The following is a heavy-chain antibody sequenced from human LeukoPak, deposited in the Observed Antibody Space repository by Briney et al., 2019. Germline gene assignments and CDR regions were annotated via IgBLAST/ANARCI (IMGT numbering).Heavy chain of an antibody. CDR2: IKQDGSEK. D-gene: IGHD3-3*01. J-gene: IGHJ4*02. Sequence: PGGSLRLSCAASGFTFSSYSMNWVRQAPGKGREWVANIKQDGSEKYYVDSVKGRFTISRDNAKNSLYLQMNSLRAEDTAVYYCARVDYDFWSGYYEYYFDYWGQGTLVTVSS. CDR3: ARVDYDFWSGYYEYYFDY. V-gene: IGHV3-7*01. CDR1: GFTFSSYS.